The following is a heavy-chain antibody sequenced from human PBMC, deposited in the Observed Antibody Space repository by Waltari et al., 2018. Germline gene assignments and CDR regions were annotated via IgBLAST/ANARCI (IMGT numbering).Heavy chain of an antibody. CDR2: IYYSGST. V-gene: IGHV4-61*05. CDR3: ARDRHYGGYGY. CDR1: GGSISSSSYY. J-gene: IGHJ4*02. D-gene: IGHD5-12*01. Sequence: QLQLQESGPGLVKPSETLSLTCTVSGGSISSSSYYWGWIRQPPGKGLEWIGYIYYSGSTNYNPSLKSRVTISVDTSKNQFSLKLSSVTAADTAVYYCARDRHYGGYGYWGQGTLVTVSS.